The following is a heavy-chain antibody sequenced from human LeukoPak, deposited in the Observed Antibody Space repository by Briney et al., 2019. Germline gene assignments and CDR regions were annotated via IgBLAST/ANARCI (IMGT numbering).Heavy chain of an antibody. V-gene: IGHV4-39*01. J-gene: IGHJ4*02. CDR2: IYYSGST. D-gene: IGHD4-17*01. CDR1: GGSISSSSYY. Sequence: PSETLSLTCTVSGGSISSSSYYWGWIRQPPGKGLEWVGSIYYSGSTYYTPSLKSRVTISVDTSKNQFSLKLSSVTAADTAVYYCARLSDYGDYGYNWGQGTLVTVYS. CDR3: ARLSDYGDYGYN.